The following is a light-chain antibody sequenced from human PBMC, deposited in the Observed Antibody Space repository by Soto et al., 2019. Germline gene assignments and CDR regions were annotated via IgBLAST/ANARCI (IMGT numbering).Light chain of an antibody. CDR3: MQGTPWPSYT. Sequence: DVVMTQSPLSLPVTLGQPASISCRSSQSLVHSDGNTYLNWFHQRPGQSPRRLIYKVSNRDSGVPDRFSGSGSDTDFTLKISGVEAEAVGVYYCMQGTPWPSYTLGKGTKLEL. J-gene: IGKJ2*01. V-gene: IGKV2-30*02. CDR2: KVS. CDR1: QSLVHSDGNTY.